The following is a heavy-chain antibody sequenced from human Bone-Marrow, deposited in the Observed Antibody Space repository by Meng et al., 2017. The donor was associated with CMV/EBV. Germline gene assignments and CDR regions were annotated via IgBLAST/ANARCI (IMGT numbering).Heavy chain of an antibody. J-gene: IGHJ4*02. Sequence: ASVKVSCKASGYTFTGYFRYWVRQAPGQGLEWMGWINPNSGGTNYAQKFQGRVTMTRDTSISTVYMELNKLTSDDTADYYCARPRVAGTAHFDSWGQGTLVTVSS. CDR1: GYTFTGYF. D-gene: IGHD6-19*01. CDR3: ARPRVAGTAHFDS. CDR2: INPNSGGT. V-gene: IGHV1-2*02.